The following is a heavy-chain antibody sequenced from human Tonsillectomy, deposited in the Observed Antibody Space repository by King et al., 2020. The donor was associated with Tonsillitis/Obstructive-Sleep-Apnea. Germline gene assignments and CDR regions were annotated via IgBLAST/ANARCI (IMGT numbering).Heavy chain of an antibody. CDR1: GFSFSNYA. Sequence: VQLVESGGGLVRPGGSLRLSCAASGFSFSNYAMNWVRQAPGKGLEWVSAISGGGDRTYYPDSVKGRFTISRDNSKNTLYLQMNILRAEDTAVYYCAKDDMFTKSRYSAYDGSGLFDYWGQGTLVTVSS. D-gene: IGHD5-12*01. CDR2: ISGGGDRT. J-gene: IGHJ4*02. V-gene: IGHV3-23*04. CDR3: AKDDMFTKSRYSAYDGSGLFDY.